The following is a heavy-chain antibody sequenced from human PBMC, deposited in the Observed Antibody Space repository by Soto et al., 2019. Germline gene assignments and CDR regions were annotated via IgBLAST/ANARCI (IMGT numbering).Heavy chain of an antibody. Sequence: SETLSLTGAVSGRSISSRNWWSCVRQTPGKGLEWIGEIYHSVSTNYNPSLKSRVTISVDKSKNQFSLKLSSVTAADTAVYYCAGGTGEFNWFDPWGRGTLVSVSS. CDR3: AGGTGEFNWFDP. CDR1: GRSISSRNW. V-gene: IGHV4-4*02. CDR2: IYHSVST. J-gene: IGHJ5*02. D-gene: IGHD3-16*01.